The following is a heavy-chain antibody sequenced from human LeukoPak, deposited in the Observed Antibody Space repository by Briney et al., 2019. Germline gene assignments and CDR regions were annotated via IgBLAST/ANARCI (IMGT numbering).Heavy chain of an antibody. Sequence: GESLKISFKGSGYSFTSYWISWVRQMPGKGLEWVGRIDPSDSSANYSPSFQGHVTISADKSISTAYLQWSSLKASDTAMYYCARSSSSSWFTVKYYFDYWGQGTLVTVSS. J-gene: IGHJ4*02. CDR2: IDPSDSSA. V-gene: IGHV5-10-1*01. D-gene: IGHD6-13*01. CDR3: ARSSSSSWFTVKYYFDY. CDR1: GYSFTSYW.